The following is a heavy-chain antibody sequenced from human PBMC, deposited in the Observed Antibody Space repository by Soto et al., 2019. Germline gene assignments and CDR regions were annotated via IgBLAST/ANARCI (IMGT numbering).Heavy chain of an antibody. D-gene: IGHD2-15*01. Sequence: GSLRLSCAASGFTFSSYSMNWVRQAPGKGLEWVSCISGSSGSTYYADSVKGRFTISRDNSKNTLYLQMNSLRAEDTAVYYCAKGGSWYLGVAVYFDYWGQGTLVTVSS. V-gene: IGHV3-23*01. CDR1: GFTFSSYS. CDR2: ISGSSGST. J-gene: IGHJ4*02. CDR3: AKGGSWYLGVAVYFDY.